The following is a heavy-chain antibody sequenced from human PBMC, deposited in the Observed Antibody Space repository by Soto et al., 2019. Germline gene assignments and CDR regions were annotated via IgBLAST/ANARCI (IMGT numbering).Heavy chain of an antibody. V-gene: IGHV4-4*02. J-gene: IGHJ3*02. CDR2: IYHSGST. CDR1: GGSISSSNW. Sequence: QVQLQESGPGLVKPSGTLSLTCAVSGGSISSSNWWSWVRQPPGKGLEWIGEIYHSGSTNYNPSLKSPVTISVVKSKNQFSLKLSSVTAADTAVYSCARCNRGRSGSPDAFDIWGQGTMVTVSS. D-gene: IGHD1-26*01. CDR3: ARCNRGRSGSPDAFDI.